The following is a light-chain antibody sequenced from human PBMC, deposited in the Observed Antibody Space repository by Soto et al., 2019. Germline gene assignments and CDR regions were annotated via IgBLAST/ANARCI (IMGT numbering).Light chain of an antibody. V-gene: IGLV1-40*01. Sequence: QSVLTQPPSVSGAPGQRVTISCTGRSSNIGAGYDVHWYQQLPGTAPKLLIYGNSNRPSGVPDRFSGSKSGTSASLAITGIQAEDEADYYCQSYDSSLSVYVFGTGTKLTVL. CDR1: SSNIGAGYD. CDR3: QSYDSSLSVYV. CDR2: GNS. J-gene: IGLJ1*01.